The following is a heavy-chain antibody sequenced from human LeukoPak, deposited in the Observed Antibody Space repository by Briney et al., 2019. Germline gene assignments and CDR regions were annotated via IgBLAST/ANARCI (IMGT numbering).Heavy chain of an antibody. CDR2: ISSTGGTT. D-gene: IGHD2-15*01. CDR1: GITFSSYG. J-gene: IGHJ4*02. Sequence: GGSLRLSCAASGITFSSYGMSWVRQAPGKGLEWVSSISSTGGTTYYADSVKGRFTISRDNSKNTLYLQMNSLRAEDTAVYYCAKIHKAVVVAATYDYWGQGTLVTVSS. V-gene: IGHV3-23*01. CDR3: AKIHKAVVVAATYDY.